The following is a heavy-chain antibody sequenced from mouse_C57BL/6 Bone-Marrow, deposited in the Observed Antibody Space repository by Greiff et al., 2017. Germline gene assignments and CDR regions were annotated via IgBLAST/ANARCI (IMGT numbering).Heavy chain of an antibody. Sequence: VQLQQPGAELMKPGASVKLSCKATGYTFTGYWIEWVKQRPGHGLEWIGEILPGSGSTNYNEKFKGKATFPADTSSNTAYMQLSSLTTEDSAIYYCARGSFAYWGQGTLVTVSA. J-gene: IGHJ3*01. V-gene: IGHV1-9*01. CDR1: GYTFTGYW. CDR3: ARGSFAY. CDR2: ILPGSGST.